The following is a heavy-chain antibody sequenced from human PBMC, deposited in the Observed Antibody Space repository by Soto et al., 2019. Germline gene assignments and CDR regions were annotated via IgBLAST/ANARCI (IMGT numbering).Heavy chain of an antibody. CDR2: IFSTGTT. D-gene: IGHD3-9*01. Sequence: TLSLTCTVSGGSISSYYWSWIRQPPGKGLEWIAYIFSTGTTSYNPSLKSRVSASVDTSKNQVYLHLNSMTAADTAVYYCARHRGGYDILTGYYPSNWFDPWGQGTLVTVSS. V-gene: IGHV4-59*08. CDR3: ARHRGGYDILTGYYPSNWFDP. J-gene: IGHJ5*02. CDR1: GGSISSYY.